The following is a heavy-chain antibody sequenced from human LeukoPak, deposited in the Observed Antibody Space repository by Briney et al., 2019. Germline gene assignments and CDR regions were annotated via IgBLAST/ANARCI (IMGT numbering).Heavy chain of an antibody. Sequence: SETLSLTCAVYGGSFSGYYWSWIRQPPGKGLEWIGEINHSGSTNYNPSLKSRVTISVDTSKNQFSLKLSSVTAADTAVYYCARRGRGYCSSTSCYRAGAFDIWGQGAMVTVSS. D-gene: IGHD2-2*02. V-gene: IGHV4-34*01. J-gene: IGHJ3*02. CDR3: ARRGRGYCSSTSCYRAGAFDI. CDR1: GGSFSGYY. CDR2: INHSGST.